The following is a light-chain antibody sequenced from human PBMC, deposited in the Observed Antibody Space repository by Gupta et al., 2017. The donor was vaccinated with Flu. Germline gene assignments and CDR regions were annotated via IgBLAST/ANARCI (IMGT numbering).Light chain of an antibody. CDR3: QQYEAYPLT. CDR1: QSISSW. CDR2: KAS. J-gene: IGKJ4*01. V-gene: IGKV1-5*03. Sequence: DIQMTQSPSTLSASVGDRVTITCRASQSISSWLAWYQQKPGKAPKLLIYKASILESGVTSRFSGSGSGTEFTLTISSLQPDDLAAYYCQQYEAYPLTFGGGTKVEIK.